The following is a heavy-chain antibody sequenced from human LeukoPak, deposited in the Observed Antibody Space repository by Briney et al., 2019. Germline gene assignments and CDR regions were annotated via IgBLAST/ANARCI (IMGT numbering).Heavy chain of an antibody. V-gene: IGHV3-48*01. CDR2: ISSSSSTI. Sequence: GGSLRLSCAASGFTFSSYSMNWVRQAPGKGLEWVSYISSSSSTIYYADSVKGRFAISRDNSKNTLYLQMNSLRAEDTAVYYCAKDPEGGDYWGQGTLVTVSS. CDR1: GFTFSSYS. CDR3: AKDPEGGDY. J-gene: IGHJ4*02. D-gene: IGHD2-15*01.